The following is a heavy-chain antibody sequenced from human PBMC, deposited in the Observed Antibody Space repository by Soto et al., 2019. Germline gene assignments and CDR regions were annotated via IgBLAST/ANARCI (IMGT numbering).Heavy chain of an antibody. J-gene: IGHJ4*02. CDR2: MFAGGDT. Sequence: EVQVVESGGDLIQPGGALRLSCAASGLTVSNSYISWVRQAPGKGLEWVSIMFAGGDTYYADSVKGRFTISRDNSRNMVYLQMNSLRAEDTAVYHCAIGDFDYWGQGTLVTVSS. CDR1: GLTVSNSY. CDR3: AIGDFDY. V-gene: IGHV3-53*01.